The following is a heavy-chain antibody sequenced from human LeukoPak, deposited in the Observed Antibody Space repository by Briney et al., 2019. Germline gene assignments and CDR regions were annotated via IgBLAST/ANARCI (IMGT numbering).Heavy chain of an antibody. V-gene: IGHV4-39*07. CDR3: ARVTYPLDNYYMDV. Sequence: SETLSLTCTVSGGSISSSSYYWGWIRQPPGKGLEWIGSIYYSGSTYYNPSLKSRVTISVDTSKNQFSLKLSSVTAADTAVYYCARVTYPLDNYYMDVWGKGTTVTVSS. CDR2: IYYSGST. D-gene: IGHD2-2*03. CDR1: GGSISSSSYY. J-gene: IGHJ6*03.